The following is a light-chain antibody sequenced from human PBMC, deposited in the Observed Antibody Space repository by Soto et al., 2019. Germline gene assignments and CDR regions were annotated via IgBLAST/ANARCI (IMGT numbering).Light chain of an antibody. CDR1: QSVSSY. CDR2: DAS. CDR3: QQRSNWPPIT. V-gene: IGKV3-11*01. Sequence: EIVFTQSPTTLSLSPGERATLSCQASQSVSSYLAWYQQKPGQAPRLLIYDASNRATGIPARFSGSGSGTDFTLTISSLEPEDFAVYYCQQRSNWPPITFGQGTRLEI. J-gene: IGKJ5*01.